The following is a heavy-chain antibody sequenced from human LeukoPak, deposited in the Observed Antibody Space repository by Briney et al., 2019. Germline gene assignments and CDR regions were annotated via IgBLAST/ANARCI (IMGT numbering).Heavy chain of an antibody. CDR2: ISYDGSNK. CDR3: AKDPKGDYYDSSGYLGGYFDY. V-gene: IGHV3-30*18. CDR1: GFTFSSYA. J-gene: IGHJ4*02. D-gene: IGHD3-22*01. Sequence: GGSLRLSCAASGFTFSSYAMSWVRQAPGKGLEWVAVISYDGSNKYYADSVKGRFTISRDNSKNTLYLQMNSLRAEDTAVYYCAKDPKGDYYDSSGYLGGYFDYWGQGTLVTVSS.